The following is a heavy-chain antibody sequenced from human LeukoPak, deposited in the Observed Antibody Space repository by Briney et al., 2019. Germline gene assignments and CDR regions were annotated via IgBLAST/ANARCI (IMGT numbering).Heavy chain of an antibody. CDR3: AREGGYSTSGLDY. CDR2: IYYSGST. V-gene: IGHV4-39*07. Sequence: PSETLSLTCTVSGGSISSSSYYWGWIRQPPGKGLEWIGSIYYSGSTYYNPSLKSRVTISVDTSKNQFSLKLSSVTAADTAVYYCAREGGYSTSGLDYWGQGTLVTVSS. D-gene: IGHD6-13*01. J-gene: IGHJ4*02. CDR1: GGSISSSSYY.